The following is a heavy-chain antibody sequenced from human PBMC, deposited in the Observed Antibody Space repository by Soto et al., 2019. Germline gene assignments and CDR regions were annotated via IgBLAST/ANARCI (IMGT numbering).Heavy chain of an antibody. CDR1: GVTCSSHW. J-gene: IGHJ5*02. D-gene: IGHD6-19*01. Sequence: EVQLVESGGGLVQPGGSLRLSCVGSGVTCSSHWIHWFRQTPGKGPVWVSRIRGDGSSTAYAESLRGRFAISRDNAKNTLYLQMNNLRAEDSAVYFCAREIIAVMVAIRGVDHWGLGPQVTVSS. CDR2: IRGDGSST. CDR3: AREIIAVMVAIRGVDH. V-gene: IGHV3-74*01.